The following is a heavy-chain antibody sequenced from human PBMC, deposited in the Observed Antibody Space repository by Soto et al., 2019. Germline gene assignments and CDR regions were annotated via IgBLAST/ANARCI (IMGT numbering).Heavy chain of an antibody. D-gene: IGHD3-16*01. CDR3: GREGGDNWFDP. Sequence: PSETLSLTCTVSGGSISSGDYYWSWIRQPPGKGLEWIGYIYYSGSTFYNPSLKNRVTISLDTSKIQFSLKLSYVTAADTSVYYCGREGGDNWFDPWGQGTLVTVSS. CDR1: GGSISSGDYY. CDR2: IYYSGST. J-gene: IGHJ5*02. V-gene: IGHV4-30-4*01.